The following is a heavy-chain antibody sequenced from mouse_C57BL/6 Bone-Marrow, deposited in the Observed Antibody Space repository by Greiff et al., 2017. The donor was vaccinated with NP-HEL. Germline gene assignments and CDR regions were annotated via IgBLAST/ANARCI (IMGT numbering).Heavy chain of an antibody. CDR1: GFSLTSYG. CDR2: IWRGGST. CDR3: AKEGWFLRMDY. V-gene: IGHV2-5*01. Sequence: VKVVESGPGLVQPSQSLSITCTVSGFSLTSYGVHWVRQSPGKGLEWLGVIWRGGSTDYNAAFMSRLSITKDNSKNQVFFKMNSLQADDTAIYYSAKEGWFLRMDYWGQGTSVTVSS. J-gene: IGHJ4*01. D-gene: IGHD2-3*01.